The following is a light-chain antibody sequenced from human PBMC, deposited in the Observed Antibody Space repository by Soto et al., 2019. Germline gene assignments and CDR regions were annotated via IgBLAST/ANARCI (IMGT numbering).Light chain of an antibody. Sequence: QSALTQPPSASGSFGQSVTISCTGTSSDVGGYNYVSWYQQHPGKAPKLMIYEVSERPSGVPDRFSGSKSGNTASLTVSGLQADDEADYYCSSYSGINYHYVFGTGNKVTVL. CDR1: SSDVGGYNY. J-gene: IGLJ1*01. CDR2: EVS. CDR3: SSYSGINYHYV. V-gene: IGLV2-8*01.